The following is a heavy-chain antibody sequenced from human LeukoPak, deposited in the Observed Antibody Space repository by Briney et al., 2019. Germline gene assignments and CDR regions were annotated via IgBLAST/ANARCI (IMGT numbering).Heavy chain of an antibody. V-gene: IGHV3-64*01. CDR2: ISSNGGST. J-gene: IGHJ4*02. D-gene: IGHD2/OR15-2a*01. CDR3: AREGSLLADY. Sequence: RTGGSLRLSCAASGFTFSSYGMSWVRQAPGKGLEYVSAISSNGGSTYYANSVKGRFTISRDNSKNTLYLQMGSLRAEDMAVYYCAREGSLLADYWGQGTLVTVSS. CDR1: GFTFSSYG.